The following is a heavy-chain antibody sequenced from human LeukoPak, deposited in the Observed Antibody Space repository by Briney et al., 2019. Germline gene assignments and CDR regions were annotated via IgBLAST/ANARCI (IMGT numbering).Heavy chain of an antibody. V-gene: IGHV3-66*01. CDR1: GFSVRTTY. CDR2: LYTGGGT. CDR3: ARDLAPSVPTGGGNYFDY. J-gene: IGHJ4*02. Sequence: PGGSLRLSCAASGFSVRTTYMSWVRQAPGKRLEWVSVLYTGGGTDHADSVKGRFTISRDNSKNTVYLQMNSLRPEDTAIYYCARDLAPSVPTGGGNYFDYWGQGTLVTVAS. D-gene: IGHD4-17*01.